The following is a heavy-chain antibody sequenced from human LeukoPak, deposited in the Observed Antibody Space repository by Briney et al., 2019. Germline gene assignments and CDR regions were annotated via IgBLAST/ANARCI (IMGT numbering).Heavy chain of an antibody. CDR2: INPNSGGT. Sequence: ASVKVSCKASGYTFTGYYMHWVRQAPGQGLEWMGWINPNSGGTNYAQTFQGRVTMTRDTSISTAYMELSRLRSDDTAVYYCARARCYYGSGSYCYYYYMDVWGKGTTVTISS. D-gene: IGHD3-10*01. V-gene: IGHV1-2*02. J-gene: IGHJ6*03. CDR1: GYTFTGYY. CDR3: ARARCYYGSGSYCYYYYMDV.